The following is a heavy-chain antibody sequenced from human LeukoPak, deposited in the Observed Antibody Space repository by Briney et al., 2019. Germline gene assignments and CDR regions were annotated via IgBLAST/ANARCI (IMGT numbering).Heavy chain of an antibody. CDR3: VRHGIQGCSGTRCFTSYYYYGMDV. D-gene: IGHD2-2*02. Sequence: GESLKISCKGSGYSFIDYWIGWVRQMPGKGPEWMGIIFPADSDIKYNPSLQGQVTISVDKSISTAYLQWSSLKASDTAMYYCVRHGIQGCSGTRCFTSYYYYGMDVWGQGTTVTVSS. J-gene: IGHJ6*02. CDR2: IFPADSDI. CDR1: GYSFIDYW. V-gene: IGHV5-51*01.